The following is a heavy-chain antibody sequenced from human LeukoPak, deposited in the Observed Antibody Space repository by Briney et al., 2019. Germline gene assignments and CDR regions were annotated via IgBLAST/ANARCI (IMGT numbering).Heavy chain of an antibody. CDR3: ARDLEYSSGWYGGY. CDR1: GGTFSSYA. D-gene: IGHD6-19*01. V-gene: IGHV1-69*13. Sequence: GASVKVSCKASGGTFSSYAISWVRQDPGQGLEWMGGIIPIFGTANYAQKFQGRVTITADESTSTAYMELSSLRSEDTAVYYCARDLEYSSGWYGGYWGQGTLVTVSS. CDR2: IIPIFGTA. J-gene: IGHJ4*02.